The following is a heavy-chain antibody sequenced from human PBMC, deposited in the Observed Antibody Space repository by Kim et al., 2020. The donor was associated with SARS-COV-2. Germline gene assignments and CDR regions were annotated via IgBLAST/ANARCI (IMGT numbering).Heavy chain of an antibody. CDR3: AGGPNIYFFDY. J-gene: IGHJ4*02. Sequence: SETLSLTCSVSGASVTSTNYYWTWIRQPPGKGLEWIGYISHSGITNYNPSLKSRVTMSVDTSRNQFSLKLTSVTAMDTALYYCAGGPNIYFFDYWGQGPLVTVSS. CDR1: GASVTSTNYY. V-gene: IGHV4-61*01. CDR2: ISHSGIT. D-gene: IGHD3-9*01.